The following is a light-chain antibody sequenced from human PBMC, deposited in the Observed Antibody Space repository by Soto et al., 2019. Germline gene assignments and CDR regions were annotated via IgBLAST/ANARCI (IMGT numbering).Light chain of an antibody. CDR2: LGS. CDR1: QSLLHSNGYNY. Sequence: DIVMTQSPLSLPVTPGEPASISCRSSQSLLHSNGYNYLDWYLQKPVQSPQLLIYLGSNRASGVPDRFSGSGSGTDFTLKISRVEAEDVGVYYFMQALQTPYTFGQGTKLEIK. J-gene: IGKJ2*01. V-gene: IGKV2-28*01. CDR3: MQALQTPYT.